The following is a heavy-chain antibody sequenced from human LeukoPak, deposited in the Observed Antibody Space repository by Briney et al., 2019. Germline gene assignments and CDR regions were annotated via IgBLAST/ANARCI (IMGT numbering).Heavy chain of an antibody. CDR3: ARSRKNDCTSTSCYTDY. J-gene: IGHJ4*02. CDR1: GGTFSSYA. V-gene: IGHV1-69*04. Sequence: GASVKVSCKASGGTFSSYAISWVRQAPGQGLEWMGRIIPILGIANYAQKFQGRVTITADKSTSTAYMELSSLRSEDTAVYYCARSRKNDCTSTSCYTDYWGQGALVTVSS. D-gene: IGHD2-2*02. CDR2: IIPILGIA.